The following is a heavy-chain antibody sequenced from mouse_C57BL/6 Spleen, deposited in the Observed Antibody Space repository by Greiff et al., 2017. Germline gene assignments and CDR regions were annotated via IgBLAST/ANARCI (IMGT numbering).Heavy chain of an antibody. CDR3: ATSYYYGSSKDYAMDY. Sequence: VQLQQSVAELVRPGASVKLSCTASGFNIKNTYMHWVKQRPEQGLEWIGRIDPANGNTKYAPKFQGKATITADTSSNTAYLQLSSLTSEDTAIYYCATSYYYGSSKDYAMDYWGQGTSVTVSS. J-gene: IGHJ4*01. CDR1: GFNIKNTY. V-gene: IGHV14-3*01. D-gene: IGHD1-1*01. CDR2: IDPANGNT.